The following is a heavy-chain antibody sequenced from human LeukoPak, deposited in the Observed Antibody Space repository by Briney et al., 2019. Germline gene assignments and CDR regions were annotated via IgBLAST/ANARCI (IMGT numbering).Heavy chain of an antibody. D-gene: IGHD4/OR15-4a*01. V-gene: IGHV5-51*01. Sequence: GESLKISCKGSGYSFTSYWIGWVRQMPGKGLEWMGIIYPGDSDSRYSPSFQGQVTISADKSISTAYLQWSSLKASDNAMYYCASSSMVAPPYDYYYGMDVWGQGTTVTVSS. J-gene: IGHJ6*02. CDR3: ASSSMVAPPYDYYYGMDV. CDR2: IYPGDSDS. CDR1: GYSFTSYW.